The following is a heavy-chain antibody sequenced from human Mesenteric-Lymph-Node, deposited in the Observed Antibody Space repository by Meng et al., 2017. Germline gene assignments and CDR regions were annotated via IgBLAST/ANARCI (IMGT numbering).Heavy chain of an antibody. CDR1: GFTFSSYW. CDR3: AGGAWYYYDSSGYYPEPIDY. D-gene: IGHD3-22*01. Sequence: GESLKISCAASGFTFSSYWMSWVRQAPGKGLEWVANIKQDGSEKYYVDSVKGRFTISRDNAKNSLYLQMNSLRAEDTAVYYCAGGAWYYYDSSGYYPEPIDYWGQGTLVTVSS. V-gene: IGHV3-7*04. J-gene: IGHJ4*02. CDR2: IKQDGSEK.